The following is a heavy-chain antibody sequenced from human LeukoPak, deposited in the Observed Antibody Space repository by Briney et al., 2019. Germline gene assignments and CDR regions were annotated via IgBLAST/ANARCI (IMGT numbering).Heavy chain of an antibody. CDR3: AMRTGYSSGWSYLNFDY. Sequence: NPSETLSLTCAVYGGSFSGYYWSWIRQPPGKGLEWIGEINHSGSTNYNPSLKSRVTISVDTSKNQFSLKLSSVTAADTAVYYCAMRTGYSSGWSYLNFDYWGQGTLVTVSS. CDR2: INHSGST. J-gene: IGHJ4*02. CDR1: GGSFSGYY. V-gene: IGHV4-34*01. D-gene: IGHD6-13*01.